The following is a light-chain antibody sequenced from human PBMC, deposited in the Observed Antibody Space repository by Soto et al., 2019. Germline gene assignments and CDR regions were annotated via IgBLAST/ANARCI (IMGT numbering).Light chain of an antibody. V-gene: IGLV1-44*01. Sequence: QSVLTQPPSTSGTPGQRVTISCSGSTSNIGSNTVSWYQQLPGTTPKLLIYGHNQRPPGVPDRFSGSKSGSSASLAISGLQSEDEADYYCGVWDARLIRYIFRAGTKSPS. CDR1: TSNIGSNT. J-gene: IGLJ1*01. CDR3: GVWDARLIRYI. CDR2: GHN.